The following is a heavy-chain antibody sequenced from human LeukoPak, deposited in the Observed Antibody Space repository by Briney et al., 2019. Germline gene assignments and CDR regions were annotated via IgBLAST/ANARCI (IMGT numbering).Heavy chain of an antibody. V-gene: IGHV4-38-2*02. CDR2: IYYSGST. CDR3: ARDAYRAAAQ. J-gene: IGHJ4*02. D-gene: IGHD6-13*01. Sequence: PSETLSLTCTVSGYSISSGYYWGWIRQPPGKGLEWIGYIYYSGSTYYNPSLKSRVTISVDTSKNQFSLKLSSVTAADTAVYYCARDAYRAAAQWGQGTLVTVSS. CDR1: GYSISSGYY.